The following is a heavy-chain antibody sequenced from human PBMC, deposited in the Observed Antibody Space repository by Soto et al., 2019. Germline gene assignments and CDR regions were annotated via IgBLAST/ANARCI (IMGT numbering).Heavy chain of an antibody. D-gene: IGHD3-10*01. CDR3: AGGSGSYYPNWFDP. CDR1: GFTFSSYG. Sequence: GWSLRLSCAASGFTFSSYGMHWVRQAPGKGLEWVAVIWYDGSNKYYADSVKGRFTISRDNSKNTLYLQMNSLRAEDTAVYYCAGGSGSYYPNWFDPWGQGTLVTVSS. V-gene: IGHV3-33*01. CDR2: IWYDGSNK. J-gene: IGHJ5*02.